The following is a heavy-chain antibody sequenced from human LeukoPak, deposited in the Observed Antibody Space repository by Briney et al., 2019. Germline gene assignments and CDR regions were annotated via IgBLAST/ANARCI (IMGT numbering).Heavy chain of an antibody. CDR3: ARDRTDTAMGLNGY. V-gene: IGHV3-21*01. J-gene: IGHJ4*02. CDR2: ISSSSSYI. D-gene: IGHD5-18*01. CDR1: GFTFSSYS. Sequence: GGSLRLSCAASGFTFSSYSMNWVRQAPGKGLEWVSSISSSSSYIYYADSVKGRFTISRDNAKNSLYLQMNSLRAEDTAAYYCARDRTDTAMGLNGYWGQGTLVTVSS.